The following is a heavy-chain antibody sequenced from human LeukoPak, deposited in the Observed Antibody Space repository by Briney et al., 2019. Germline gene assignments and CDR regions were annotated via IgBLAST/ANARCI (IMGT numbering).Heavy chain of an antibody. J-gene: IGHJ4*02. CDR2: IYYSGST. CDR3: ARLEDMTTVTDY. V-gene: IGHV4-30-4*01. CDR1: GGSISSGDYY. D-gene: IGHD4-17*01. Sequence: PSQTLSLTCTVSGGSISSGDYYWSWIRQPPGKGLEWIGYIYYSGSTYYNPSLKSRVTISVDTSKNQFSLKLSSVTAADTAVYYCARLEDMTTVTDYWGQGTLVTVSS.